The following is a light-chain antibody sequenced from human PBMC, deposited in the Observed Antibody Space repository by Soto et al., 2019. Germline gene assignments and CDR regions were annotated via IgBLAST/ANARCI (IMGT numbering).Light chain of an antibody. CDR2: EGS. J-gene: IGLJ1*01. CDR3: YSYAGSSTYV. CDR1: SSDVGTYKL. V-gene: IGLV2-23*01. Sequence: QSALTQPASVSGSPGQSISISCTGTSSDVGTYKLVSWYQQYPGKAPKLMIHEGSKRPSGVSNRFSGSKSGNTASLTISGLQAEDEADYYCYSYAGSSTYVFGTGTKVTVL.